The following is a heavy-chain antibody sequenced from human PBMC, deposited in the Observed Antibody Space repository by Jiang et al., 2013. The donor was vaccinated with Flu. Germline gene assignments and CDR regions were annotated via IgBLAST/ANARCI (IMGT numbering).Heavy chain of an antibody. CDR3: ARRLMRSSSWYTPFSGGVYYYYGMDV. D-gene: IGHD6-13*01. J-gene: IGHJ6*04. CDR1: GYSFTSYW. V-gene: IGHV5-10-1*01. Sequence: GAEVKKPGESLRISCKGSGYSFTSYWISWVRQMPGKGLEWMGRIDPSDSYTNYSPSFQGHVTISAGKSISTAYLQWSSLKASDTAMYYCARRLMRSSSWYTPFSGGVYYYYGMDVWGKGTTVTVS. CDR2: IDPSDSYT.